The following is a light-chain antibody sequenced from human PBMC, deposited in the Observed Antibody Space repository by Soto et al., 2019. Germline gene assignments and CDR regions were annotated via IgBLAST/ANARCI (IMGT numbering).Light chain of an antibody. CDR2: EVS. Sequence: QSALTQPPSASGSPGQSVTISCTGTSSDVGRYIYVSWYQQHPGKAPKIIMYEVSKRPSGVPDRFSGSKSGNTASLTVSGLQAEDEADYYCSSYGGSNNYVFXTGTKVTVL. V-gene: IGLV2-8*01. CDR3: SSYGGSNNYV. J-gene: IGLJ1*01. CDR1: SSDVGRYIY.